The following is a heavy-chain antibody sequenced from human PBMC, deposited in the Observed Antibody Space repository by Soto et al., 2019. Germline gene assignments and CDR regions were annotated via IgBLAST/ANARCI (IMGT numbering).Heavy chain of an antibody. V-gene: IGHV4-34*01. CDR1: GGSFSGYY. J-gene: IGHJ4*02. Sequence: QVQLQQWGAGLLKPSETLSLTCAVYGGSFSGYYWSWIRQPPGKGLEWIGEINHSGSTNYNPSLKSRVTISVDTSKNQFSMKLISVTAADTAVYYCARDSSGYYFQDYWGQGTLVTVSS. CDR2: INHSGST. CDR3: ARDSSGYYFQDY. D-gene: IGHD3-22*01.